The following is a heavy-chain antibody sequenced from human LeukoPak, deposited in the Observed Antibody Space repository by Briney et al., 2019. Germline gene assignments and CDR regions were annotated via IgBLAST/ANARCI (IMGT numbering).Heavy chain of an antibody. CDR3: ARDGGWYRDY. Sequence: GGSLRLSCAASGFIFTNYFMSWVRQAPGKGLEWVANIKQDGSERNYVDSVKGRFTISRDNAKNSLYLQMNSLRAEDTAVYYCARDGGWYRDYWGQGTLVTVSS. J-gene: IGHJ4*02. CDR1: GFIFTNYF. CDR2: IKQDGSER. V-gene: IGHV3-7*01. D-gene: IGHD6-19*01.